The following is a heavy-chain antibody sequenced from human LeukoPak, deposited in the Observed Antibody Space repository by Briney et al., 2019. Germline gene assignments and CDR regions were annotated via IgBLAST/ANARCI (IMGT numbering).Heavy chain of an antibody. CDR1: GYSISSGYY. CDR3: ARDLGAYYDFWSGFYMDV. V-gene: IGHV4-38-2*02. D-gene: IGHD3-3*01. Sequence: SETLSLTCTVSGYSISSGYYWGWIRQPPGNGLEWIGSTYHSGSTYYNPSLKSRVTISVDTSKNQFSLKLSSVTAADTAVYYCARDLGAYYDFWSGFYMDVWGKGTTVTVSS. CDR2: TYHSGST. J-gene: IGHJ6*03.